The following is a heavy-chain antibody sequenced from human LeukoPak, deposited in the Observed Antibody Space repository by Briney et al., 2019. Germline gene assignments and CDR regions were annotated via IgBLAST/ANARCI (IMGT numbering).Heavy chain of an antibody. J-gene: IGHJ4*02. CDR3: ARKSDSLLVREGDC. D-gene: IGHD3-10*01. CDR2: IYSGGTT. CDR1: GFTVNRNY. Sequence: GGSLRLSCAASGFTVNRNYMIWVRQAPGKGLECVSVIYSGGTTWYADSVKGRFTISRDTNTLYLQMNSLRAEDTAVYYCARKSDSLLVREGDCWGQGTLDTVSS. V-gene: IGHV3-66*01.